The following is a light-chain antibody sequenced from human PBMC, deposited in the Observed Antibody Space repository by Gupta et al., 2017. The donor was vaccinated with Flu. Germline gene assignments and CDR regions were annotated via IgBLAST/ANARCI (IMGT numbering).Light chain of an antibody. V-gene: IGKV1-27*01. J-gene: IGKJ1*01. CDR3: QKYNSDPWT. CDR2: AAS. CDR1: QGISNY. Sequence: IQTTQSPSSLSASVGDRVTITCRASQGISNYLAWYQQKPGKVPTLLIYAASTLQAGVPSRFSGSGSGTDFTLTISSLQPEDVATYYCQKYNSDPWTFGQGTKVEIK.